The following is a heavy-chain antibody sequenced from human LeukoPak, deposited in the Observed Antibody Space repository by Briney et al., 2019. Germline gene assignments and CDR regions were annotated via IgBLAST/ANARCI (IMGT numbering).Heavy chain of an antibody. Sequence: SETLSLTCAVYDGSFSGYYWSWIRQPPGKGLEWIGEINHSGSTNYNPSLKSRVTTSLDTSKSQFSLKVRYVTAADTAVYYCARLYDGSAYHADHFDYWGQGTLVIVSS. CDR3: ARLYDGSAYHADHFDY. V-gene: IGHV4-34*01. J-gene: IGHJ4*02. CDR1: DGSFSGYY. D-gene: IGHD3-22*01. CDR2: INHSGST.